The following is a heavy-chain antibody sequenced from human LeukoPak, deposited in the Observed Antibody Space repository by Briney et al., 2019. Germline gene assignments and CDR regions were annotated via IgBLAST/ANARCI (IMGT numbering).Heavy chain of an antibody. CDR2: INHSGST. CDR1: GGSFSGYY. Sequence: SETLSLTCAVYGGSFSGYYRSWIRQPPGKGLEWIGEINHSGSTNYNPSLKSRVTISVDTSKNQFSLKLSSVTAADTAVYYCARSITIFGVVRRTNWFDPWGQGTLVTVSS. J-gene: IGHJ5*02. CDR3: ARSITIFGVVRRTNWFDP. D-gene: IGHD3-3*01. V-gene: IGHV4-34*01.